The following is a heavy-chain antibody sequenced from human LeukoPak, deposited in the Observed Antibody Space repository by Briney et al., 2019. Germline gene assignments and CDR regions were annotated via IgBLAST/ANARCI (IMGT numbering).Heavy chain of an antibody. Sequence: GGSLRLSCAASGFTFTYYAMHWVRQAPGKGLEWVSVVSNDGSNQDYTDSVKGRFIISRDDSKSTVYLQMNSLRVDDTAMYYCARGPDPVVRGPRRAFDLWGQGTMVTVSS. CDR1: GFTFTYYA. CDR3: ARGPDPVVRGPRRAFDL. J-gene: IGHJ3*01. V-gene: IGHV3-30-3*01. D-gene: IGHD3-10*01. CDR2: VSNDGSNQ.